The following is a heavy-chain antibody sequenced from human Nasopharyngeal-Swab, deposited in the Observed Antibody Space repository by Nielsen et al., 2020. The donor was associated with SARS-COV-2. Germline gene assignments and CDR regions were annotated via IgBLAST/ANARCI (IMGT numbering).Heavy chain of an antibody. D-gene: IGHD1-1*01. Sequence: GESLKISCAAAGFRFRFSGYEMHGVRQVPGKGLEWISFISSGGNTMLYADSVKGRFTISRDDAKNSLFLQMNNLRADDTAVYFCARDENWNSQIDSFDLWGQGTKVTVSS. V-gene: IGHV3-48*03. CDR1: GFRFRFSGYE. CDR3: ARDENWNSQIDSFDL. J-gene: IGHJ3*01. CDR2: ISSGGNTM.